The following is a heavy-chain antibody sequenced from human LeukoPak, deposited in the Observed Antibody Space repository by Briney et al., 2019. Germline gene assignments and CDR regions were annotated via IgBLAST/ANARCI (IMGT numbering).Heavy chain of an antibody. V-gene: IGHV1-2*02. Sequence: ASVKVSCKASGYTFTGYYMHWVLQAPAQGLEWMGWINPNSGGTNYAQNFQGRVTMTRDTSISTAYMELSRLRSDDTAVYYCARARWIQASFDHLGQGNLVTVPS. CDR3: ARARWIQASFDH. CDR2: INPNSGGT. J-gene: IGHJ4*01. D-gene: IGHD5-18*01. CDR1: GYTFTGYY.